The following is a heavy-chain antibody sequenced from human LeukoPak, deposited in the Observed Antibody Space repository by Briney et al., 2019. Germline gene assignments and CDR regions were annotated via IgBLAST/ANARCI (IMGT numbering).Heavy chain of an antibody. Sequence: SETLSLTCTVSGGSISSYYWSWIRQPPGKGLEWIGYIYYSGSTNYNPSLKSRVTISVDTSKNQFSLKLSSVTAADTAVYYCARHLLSESSYGMDVWGQGTTVTVSS. J-gene: IGHJ6*02. CDR1: GGSISSYY. CDR3: ARHLLSESSYGMDV. CDR2: IYYSGST. D-gene: IGHD3-10*01. V-gene: IGHV4-59*08.